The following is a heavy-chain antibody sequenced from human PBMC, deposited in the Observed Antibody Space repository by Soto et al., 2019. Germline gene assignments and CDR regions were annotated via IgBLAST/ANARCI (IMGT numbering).Heavy chain of an antibody. J-gene: IGHJ5*02. CDR2: IYYSGST. V-gene: IGHV4-61*01. CDR3: ARGVEAAGEAYNWFDP. Sequence: QVQLQESGPGLVKPSETLSLTCTVSGGSVSSGSYYWSWIRQPPGKGLEWIGYIYYSGSTNYNPSLKSRVTISVDTSKNQFSLKLSSVTAADTAVYYCARGVEAAGEAYNWFDPWGQGTLVTVSS. CDR1: GGSVSSGSYY. D-gene: IGHD6-13*01.